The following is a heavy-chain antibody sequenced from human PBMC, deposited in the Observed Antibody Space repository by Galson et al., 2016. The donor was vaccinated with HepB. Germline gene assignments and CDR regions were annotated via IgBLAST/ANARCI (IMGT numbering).Heavy chain of an antibody. CDR1: GFTVTTNY. CDR3: DAWTIFGVVLRDY. V-gene: IGHV3-53*01. J-gene: IGHJ4*02. Sequence: SLRLSCAASGFTVTTNYMGWVRQAPGKGLEWVSLLYNGDGDDNGGTYFADSVRGRFTISRDNAKNSLHLQMSSLKTEDTAVYYCDAWTIFGVVLRDYWGQGTLVTVSS. CDR2: LYNGDGDDNGGT. D-gene: IGHD3-3*01.